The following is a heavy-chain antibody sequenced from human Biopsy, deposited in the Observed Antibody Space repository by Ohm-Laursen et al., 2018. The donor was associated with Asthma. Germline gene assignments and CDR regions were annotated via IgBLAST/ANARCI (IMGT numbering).Heavy chain of an antibody. CDR2: IDQSGYT. J-gene: IGHJ6*02. CDR3: ARASTAHFYYEMDV. V-gene: IGHV4-34*01. Sequence: GTLSLTCTVYGGYLTGHYWNWIRQPPGKGLEWIGEIDQSGYTNYNPSLKSRVTISADTSKNQFHLNLSSATAADTAVYFCARASTAHFYYEMDVWGQGTTVTVSS. D-gene: IGHD5/OR15-5a*01. CDR1: GGYLTGHY.